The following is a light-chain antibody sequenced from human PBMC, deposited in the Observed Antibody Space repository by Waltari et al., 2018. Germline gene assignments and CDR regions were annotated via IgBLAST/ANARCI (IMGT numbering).Light chain of an antibody. Sequence: QSALTQPASVSGSPGQSITISCTGTSSDVGRYNLVSWYQQHPDKAPKLMIYEVSKRPSGVFNRSSGSKSGNTASLTSSGLQAEDEADYYCCSYAGSVVFGGGTKLTVL. CDR3: CSYAGSVV. CDR1: SSDVGRYNL. J-gene: IGLJ2*01. V-gene: IGLV2-23*02. CDR2: EVS.